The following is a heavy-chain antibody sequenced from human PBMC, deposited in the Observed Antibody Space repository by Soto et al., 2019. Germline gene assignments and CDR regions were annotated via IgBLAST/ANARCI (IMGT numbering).Heavy chain of an antibody. CDR3: ARGPYDYVWGSDPPHFDY. V-gene: IGHV3-23*01. CDR2: ISGSGGST. Sequence: GGSLRLSCAASGFTFSSYGISWIRLSPGKGLEWVSAISGSGGSTYYADSVKGRFTISRDNSKNTVYLQMNSLRAEDTAVYYCARGPYDYVWGSDPPHFDYWGQGTLVTVSS. D-gene: IGHD3-16*02. CDR1: GFTFSSYG. J-gene: IGHJ4*02.